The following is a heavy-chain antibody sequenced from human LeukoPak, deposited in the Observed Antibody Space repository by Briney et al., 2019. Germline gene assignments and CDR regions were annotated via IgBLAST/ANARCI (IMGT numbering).Heavy chain of an antibody. CDR2: ISSSSSYI. J-gene: IGHJ6*03. CDR1: GFTFSSYS. D-gene: IGHD6-13*01. CDR3: ATPIAAAGPVWYYMDV. V-gene: IGHV3-21*01. Sequence: PGGSLRLSCAASGFTFSSYSMNWVRQAPGKGLEWVSSISSSSSYIYYADSVKGRFTISRDNAKNSPYLQMNSLRAEDTAVYYCATPIAAAGPVWYYMDVWGKGTTVTVSS.